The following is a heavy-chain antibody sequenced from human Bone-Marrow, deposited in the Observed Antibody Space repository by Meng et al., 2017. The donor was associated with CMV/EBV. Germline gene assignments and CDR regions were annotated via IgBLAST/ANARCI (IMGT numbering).Heavy chain of an antibody. J-gene: IGHJ6*02. D-gene: IGHD3-10*01. CDR3: ARVLRSDYYYYFYPMDV. Sequence: GSLRLSCAASGFTFSSYEMNWVRQAPGKGLEWIGEINHSGSTKYNPSLTSRVTISVDTSKNHFSLNLSSVTAADTAVYYCARVLRSDYYYYFYPMDVWGQGTTVTVSS. V-gene: IGHV4-34*01. CDR1: GFTFSSYE. CDR2: INHSGST.